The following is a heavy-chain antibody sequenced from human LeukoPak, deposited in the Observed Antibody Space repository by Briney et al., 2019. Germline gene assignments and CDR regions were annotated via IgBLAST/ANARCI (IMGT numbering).Heavy chain of an antibody. V-gene: IGHV4-30-4*01. CDR2: IYYSGST. D-gene: IGHD2-2*02. Sequence: SQTLSLTCTVSGGSISSGDYYWSWIRQPPGKGLEWIGYIYYSGSTYYNPSLKSRVTISVDTSKNQFSLKLSSVTAADTAVYYCARLVRIVVVPAAIRYYYYGMDVWGQGTTVTVSS. J-gene: IGHJ6*02. CDR1: GGSISSGDYY. CDR3: ARLVRIVVVPAAIRYYYYGMDV.